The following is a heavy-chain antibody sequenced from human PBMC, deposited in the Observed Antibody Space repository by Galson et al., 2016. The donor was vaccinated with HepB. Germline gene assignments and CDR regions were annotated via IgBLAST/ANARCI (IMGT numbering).Heavy chain of an antibody. V-gene: IGHV4-4*02. CDR3: AREHGYNWNPAGDYYMDV. CDR1: GVSIAIGYW. Sequence: SETLSLTCAVSGVSIAIGYWWSWVRQTPGKGLEWIGEMHPSGQSNYNPSLKSRVSISVDKSKNQFSLNLSSVTAAGTAVYSCAREHGYNWNPAGDYYMDVWGKGTTVTVSS. CDR2: MHPSGQS. J-gene: IGHJ6*03. D-gene: IGHD1-20*01.